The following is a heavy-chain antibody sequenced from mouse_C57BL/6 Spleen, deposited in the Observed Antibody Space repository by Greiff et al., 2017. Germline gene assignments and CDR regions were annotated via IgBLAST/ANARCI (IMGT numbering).Heavy chain of an antibody. D-gene: IGHD1-1*01. V-gene: IGHV3-6*01. CDR3: ARPALYYGSSYFAY. CDR2: ISYDGSN. Sequence: EVQLVESGPGLVKPSQSLSLTCSVTGYSITSGYYWNWIRQFPGNKLEWMGYISYDGSNNYNPSLKNRISLTRDTSKNQFFLKLNSVTTEDTATYYCARPALYYGSSYFAYWGQGTLVTVSA. J-gene: IGHJ3*01. CDR1: GYSITSGYY.